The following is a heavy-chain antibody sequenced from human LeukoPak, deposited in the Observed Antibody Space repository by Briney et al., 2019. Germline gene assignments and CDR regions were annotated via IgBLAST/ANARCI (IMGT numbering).Heavy chain of an antibody. CDR1: GYTFTGYY. J-gene: IGHJ4*02. Sequence: ASVNVSCKASGYTFTGYYMHGVRQPPGQGLEWMGWINPNSGGTNYAQKFQGRVTMTWDTSISTAYMELSRLTSDGTPGFYFASSVVVPAAQFRNWGQGNLVTVSS. V-gene: IGHV1-2*02. CDR3: ASSVVVPAAQFRN. D-gene: IGHD2-2*01. CDR2: INPNSGGT.